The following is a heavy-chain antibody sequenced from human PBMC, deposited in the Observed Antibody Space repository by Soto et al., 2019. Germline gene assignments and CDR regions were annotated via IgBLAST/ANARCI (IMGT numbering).Heavy chain of an antibody. CDR1: GFTFSSYA. V-gene: IGHV3-23*01. J-gene: IGHJ4*02. CDR2: ISGSGGST. CDR3: AKGEDRIVVVVAALDY. Sequence: EVQLLESGGGLVQPGGSLRLSCAASGFTFSSYAMSWVRQAPGKGLEWVSAISGSGGSTYYADSVKGRFTISRDNSKNTLYLQMNSLRAEDTAVYYCAKGEDRIVVVVAALDYWGQGTLVTVSS. D-gene: IGHD2-15*01.